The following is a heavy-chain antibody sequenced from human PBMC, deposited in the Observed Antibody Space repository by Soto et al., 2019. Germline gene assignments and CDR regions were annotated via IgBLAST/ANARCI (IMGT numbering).Heavy chain of an antibody. CDR1: GGSISSSSYY. Sequence: SETVSLTCTVSGGSISSSSYYWGWIRQPPGKGLEWIGSIYSSGSTYYNPSLKSRVTISVDTSKNQFSLKLSSVTAADTAVYYCARMVIGYYYGSSGYYRGYYFDYWGQGTLVT. CDR3: ARMVIGYYYGSSGYYRGYYFDY. CDR2: IYSSGST. J-gene: IGHJ4*02. D-gene: IGHD3-22*01. V-gene: IGHV4-39*01.